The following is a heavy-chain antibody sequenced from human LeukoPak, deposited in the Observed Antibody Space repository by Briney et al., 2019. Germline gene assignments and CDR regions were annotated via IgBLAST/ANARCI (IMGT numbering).Heavy chain of an antibody. CDR1: GGTFSSYA. CDR2: IIPIFGTA. D-gene: IGHD1-26*01. V-gene: IGHV1-69*13. J-gene: IGHJ4*02. CDR3: ARFVVGASWYYFDY. Sequence: ASVKVSCKASGGTFSSYAISWVRQAPGQGLEWMGGIIPIFGTANYAQKFQGRVTITADESTSTAYMELSSLRSEDTAVYYCARFVVGASWYYFDYWGQETLVTVSS.